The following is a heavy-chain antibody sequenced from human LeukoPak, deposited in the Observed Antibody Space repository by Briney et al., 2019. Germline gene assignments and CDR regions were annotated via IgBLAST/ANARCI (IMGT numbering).Heavy chain of an antibody. J-gene: IGHJ6*02. Sequence: ASVKVSCKASGYTFTGYYMHWVRQAPGQGLEWMGWINPNSGGTNYAQKFQGRVTMTRDTSISTAYMELSRLRSDDTAVCYCARDYDILTGYYYYYGMDVWGQGTTVTVSS. D-gene: IGHD3-9*01. CDR2: INPNSGGT. V-gene: IGHV1-2*02. CDR1: GYTFTGYY. CDR3: ARDYDILTGYYYYYGMDV.